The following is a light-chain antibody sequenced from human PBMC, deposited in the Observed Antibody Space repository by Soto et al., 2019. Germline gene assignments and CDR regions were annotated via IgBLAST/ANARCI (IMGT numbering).Light chain of an antibody. CDR2: KAS. J-gene: IGKJ1*01. CDR3: QQYSTYTPRT. CDR1: QSISIW. Sequence: DIQMTQSPSTLSASVGDRVTITCRASQSISIWLAWHQQKPGKAPKILIYKASSLESGVPSRFSGSGSGTEFTLTISSLQPDDSATYYCQQYSTYTPRTFGQGTKVDIK. V-gene: IGKV1-5*03.